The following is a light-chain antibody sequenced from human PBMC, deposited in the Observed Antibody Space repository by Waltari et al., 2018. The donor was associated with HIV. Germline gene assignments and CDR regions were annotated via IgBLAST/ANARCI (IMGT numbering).Light chain of an antibody. V-gene: IGKV1-17*02. Sequence: DIQMTQSPSSLSASVGDTVTITCRASQGIGNDLGWYQQKPGKAPNRLIYAASSLQGGVPSRFSGSGSGTEFTLTIINLQPEDFATYYCLQHNNYPYTFGQGTKLEIK. CDR2: AAS. J-gene: IGKJ2*01. CDR1: QGIGND. CDR3: LQHNNYPYT.